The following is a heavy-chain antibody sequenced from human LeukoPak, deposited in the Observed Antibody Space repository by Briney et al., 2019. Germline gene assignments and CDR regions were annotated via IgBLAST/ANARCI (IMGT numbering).Heavy chain of an antibody. CDR1: GFTFSSHW. V-gene: IGHV3-74*01. CDR3: ARISLSGWVNDH. Sequence: GGSLRLSCAASGFTFSSHWMHWVRHAPGKGLVWVTRIGSDGRSTSYADSVKGRFTISRDNAKNTLYLQMSSLRAEDTAMYYCARISLSGWVNDHWGQGTLVTVSS. D-gene: IGHD6-19*01. CDR2: IGSDGRST. J-gene: IGHJ4*02.